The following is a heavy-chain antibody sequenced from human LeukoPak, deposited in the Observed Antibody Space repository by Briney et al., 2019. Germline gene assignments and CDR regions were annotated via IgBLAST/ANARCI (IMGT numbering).Heavy chain of an antibody. CDR2: ISYDGSNK. Sequence: GGSLRLSCAASGFTFSSYAMHWVRRAPGKGLEWVAVISYDGSNKYYADSVKGRFTISRDNSKNTLYLQMNSLRAEDTAVYYCARARYCSSTSCYISSPMDVWGKGTTVTVSS. CDR1: GFTFSSYA. CDR3: ARARYCSSTSCYISSPMDV. V-gene: IGHV3-30-3*01. J-gene: IGHJ6*03. D-gene: IGHD2-2*02.